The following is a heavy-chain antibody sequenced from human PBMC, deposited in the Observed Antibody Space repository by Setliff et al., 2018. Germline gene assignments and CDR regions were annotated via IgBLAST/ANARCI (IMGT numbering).Heavy chain of an antibody. CDR1: GDSISSRRSY. D-gene: IGHD1-1*01. CDR2: IYTSWST. J-gene: IGHJ4*02. V-gene: IGHV4-61*09. CDR3: ARTGTYRYFDY. Sequence: PSETLSLTCTVSGDSISSRRSYWGWFRQPAGKGLEWIGQIYTSWSTNYNPSLKSRVTISLDTSKNQFSLRLTSVTAADTAVYYCARTGTYRYFDYWGQGALVTVSS.